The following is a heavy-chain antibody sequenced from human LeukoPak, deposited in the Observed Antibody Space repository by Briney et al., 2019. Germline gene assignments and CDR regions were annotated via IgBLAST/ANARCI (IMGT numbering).Heavy chain of an antibody. CDR1: GFTFSSYW. CDR2: IKGDGSQK. Sequence: GGSLRLSCAASGFTFSSYWMSWVRQAPGKGPEWVANIKGDGSQKYHVDSVKGRFTISRDNAKNSVYLQMNILRVEETAVYYCAREIPGGDTHLDYLGQGTMVTVS. V-gene: IGHV3-7*01. J-gene: IGHJ4*02. CDR3: AREIPGGDTHLDY. D-gene: IGHD1-26*01.